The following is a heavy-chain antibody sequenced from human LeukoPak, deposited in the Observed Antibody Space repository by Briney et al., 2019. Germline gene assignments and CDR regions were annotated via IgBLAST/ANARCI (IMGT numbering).Heavy chain of an antibody. CDR1: GFTFSSYA. J-gene: IGHJ4*02. CDR2: ISSNGGST. V-gene: IGHV3-64*01. CDR3: ARLGLARTADY. Sequence: GGSLRLSCAASGFTFSSYAMHWVRQAPGKRLEYVSAISSNGGSTYYANSVKGRFTISRDNSKNTLYLQMGSLRAEDMAVYYCARLGLARTADYWGQGTLVTVSS. D-gene: IGHD3-16*01.